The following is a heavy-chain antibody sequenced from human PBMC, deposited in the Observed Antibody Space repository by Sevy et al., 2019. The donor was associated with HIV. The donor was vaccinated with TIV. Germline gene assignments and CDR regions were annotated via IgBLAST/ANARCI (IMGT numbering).Heavy chain of an antibody. CDR1: GFTFRTYA. Sequence: GGSLRLSCAASGFTFRTYAMIWVRQAPGKGLDWVSAISGSGASTYYADSVKGRFTISRDNSKNTLYLQMNSLRAEDTAVYYCAKEGGGYNYDSSGLLDNWGQGTLVTVSS. CDR3: AKEGGGYNYDSSGLLDN. V-gene: IGHV3-23*01. J-gene: IGHJ4*02. D-gene: IGHD3-22*01. CDR2: ISGSGAST.